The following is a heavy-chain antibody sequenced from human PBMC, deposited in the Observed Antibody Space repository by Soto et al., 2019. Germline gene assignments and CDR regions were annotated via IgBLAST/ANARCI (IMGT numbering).Heavy chain of an antibody. D-gene: IGHD3-22*01. CDR1: GGPVSTYY. CDR2: IYYSGST. CDR3: ARTYDDSGPNSGGYGFDI. V-gene: IGHV4-59*02. J-gene: IGHJ3*02. Sequence: SETLSLTCTVSGGPVSTYYWSWIRQPPGKGLEWIAYIYYSGSTSYNPSLKSRVNISLDTSKNQFSLKLSSVTAADTAVYYCARTYDDSGPNSGGYGFDIWGPGTMVTV.